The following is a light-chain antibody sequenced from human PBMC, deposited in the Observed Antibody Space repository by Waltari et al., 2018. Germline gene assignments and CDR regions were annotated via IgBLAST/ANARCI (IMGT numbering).Light chain of an antibody. CDR1: SGSVSTTSY. V-gene: IGLV8-61*01. J-gene: IGLJ3*02. CDR2: KVG. Sequence: QTVVTQEPSLSVSPGGTVTLTCALTSGSVSTTSYATWYQQTPGQPPRTLVYKVGSRSSGVPDRCSGSVLGNTAALTFSGAQANDESNYYCSLYMCSCIWVFGGGTKLTVL. CDR3: SLYMCSCIWV.